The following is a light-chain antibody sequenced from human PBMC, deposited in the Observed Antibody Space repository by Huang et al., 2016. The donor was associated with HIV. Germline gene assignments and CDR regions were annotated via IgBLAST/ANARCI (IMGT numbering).Light chain of an antibody. Sequence: DVVVTQSPLSLPVTLGQPASISCRSSQSLVHSDGHTYLNWVQQRPGQSTRRLIYKVSNRDSGVPDRFSGSGSATDFTLKISRVEAEYVAIYYCMQGAHWPPTFGGGTQVEIK. CDR3: MQGAHWPPT. J-gene: IGKJ4*01. V-gene: IGKV2-30*02. CDR1: QSLVHSDGHTY. CDR2: KVS.